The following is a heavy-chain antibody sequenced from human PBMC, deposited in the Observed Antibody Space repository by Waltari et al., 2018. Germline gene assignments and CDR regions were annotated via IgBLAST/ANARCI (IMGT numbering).Heavy chain of an antibody. D-gene: IGHD6-13*01. Sequence: QVQLQESGPGLVKPSETLSLPCPVSGGSISSYYWSWLRQPAGKGLEWIGRIYTSGGTNYNPSLKGRVTMSVETSKNQFSRKLSSVTAADTAVYYCARDSSPDGIAAAQDAFDIWGQGTMVTVSS. CDR1: GGSISSYY. CDR2: IYTSGGT. J-gene: IGHJ3*02. V-gene: IGHV4-4*07. CDR3: ARDSSPDGIAAAQDAFDI.